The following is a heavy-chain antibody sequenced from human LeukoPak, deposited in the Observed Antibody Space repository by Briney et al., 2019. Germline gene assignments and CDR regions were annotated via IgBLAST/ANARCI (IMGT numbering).Heavy chain of an antibody. Sequence: ASVKVSCKASGYTFTSYGISWVRQAPGQGLEWMGWISAYNGNTNYAQKLQGRVTMTTDTSTSTAYMELRSLRSDDTAVYYCARGTYYGSGSFYYYYYMDVWGKGTTVTISS. CDR2: ISAYNGNT. CDR1: GYTFTSYG. J-gene: IGHJ6*03. V-gene: IGHV1-18*01. CDR3: ARGTYYGSGSFYYYYYMDV. D-gene: IGHD3-10*01.